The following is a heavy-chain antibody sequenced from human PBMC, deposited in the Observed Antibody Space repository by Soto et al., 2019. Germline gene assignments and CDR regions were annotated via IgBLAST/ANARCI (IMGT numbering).Heavy chain of an antibody. D-gene: IGHD2-2*01. J-gene: IGHJ6*02. CDR1: GGTFSSYA. CDR3: ARDIVVVPAAYYYYYGMDV. V-gene: IGHV1-69*13. CDR2: IIPIFGTA. Sequence: ASVKVSCKASGGTFSSYAISWVRQAPGQGLEWMGGIIPIFGTANYAQKFQGRVTITADESTSTAYMELSSLRSEDTAVYYCARDIVVVPAAYYYYYGMDVWGQGTTVTVSS.